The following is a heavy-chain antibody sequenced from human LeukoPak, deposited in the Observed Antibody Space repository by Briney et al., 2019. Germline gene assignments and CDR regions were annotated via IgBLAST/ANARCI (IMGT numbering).Heavy chain of an antibody. CDR3: ARGVKVGATHNWFDP. V-gene: IGHV4-34*01. CDR1: GGSFSGYY. Sequence: PSETLSLTCAVYGGSFSGYYWSWIRQPPGKGLEWIGEINHSGSTNYNPSLKSRVTISVDTSKNQFSLKLSSVTAADTAVYYCARGVKVGATHNWFDPWGQGTLVTVSS. D-gene: IGHD1-26*01. J-gene: IGHJ5*02. CDR2: INHSGST.